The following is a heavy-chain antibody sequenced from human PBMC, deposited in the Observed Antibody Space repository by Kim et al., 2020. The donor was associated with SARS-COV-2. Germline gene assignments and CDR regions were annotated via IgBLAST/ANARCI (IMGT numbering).Heavy chain of an antibody. CDR1: GGSISSSSYY. V-gene: IGHV4-39*01. CDR3: ARHQAAGYNSYYYGMDV. J-gene: IGHJ6*02. CDR2: IYYSGST. Sequence: SETLSLTCTVSGGSISSSSYYWGWIRQPPGKGLEWIGSIYYSGSTYYNPSLKSRVTISVDTSKNQFSLKLSSVTAADTAVYYCARHQAAGYNSYYYGMDVWGQGTTVTVSS. D-gene: IGHD5-12*01.